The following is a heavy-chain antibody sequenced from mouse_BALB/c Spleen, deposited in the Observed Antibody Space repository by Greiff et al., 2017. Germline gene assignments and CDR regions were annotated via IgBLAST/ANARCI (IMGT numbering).Heavy chain of an antibody. J-gene: IGHJ2*01. CDR2: IDPENGNT. D-gene: IGHD1-1*01. CDR1: GFNIKDYY. Sequence: VHVKQSGAELVRPGALVKLSCKASGFNIKDYYMHWVKQRPEQGLEWIGWIDPENGNTIYDPKFQGKASITADTSSNTAYLQLSSLTSEDTAVYYCARGYGSSWGYFDDWGQGTTLTVSS. CDR3: ARGYGSSWGYFDD. V-gene: IGHV14-1*02.